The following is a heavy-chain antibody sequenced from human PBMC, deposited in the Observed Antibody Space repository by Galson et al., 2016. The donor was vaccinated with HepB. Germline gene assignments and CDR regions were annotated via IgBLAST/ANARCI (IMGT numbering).Heavy chain of an antibody. CDR3: ARQDYDFWSAIKYYYYYYMDV. CDR1: GYTFTNYP. V-gene: IGHV1-3*01. CDR2: INAGNGDT. D-gene: IGHD3-3*01. Sequence: SVKVSCKASGYTFTNYPIHWVRQAPGQRLEWMGWINAGNGDTKYSQKFQGRVTITRDTSASIAYMELSSLRSEDTAVYYCARQDYDFWSAIKYYYYYYMDVWGKGTTVTVSS. J-gene: IGHJ6*03.